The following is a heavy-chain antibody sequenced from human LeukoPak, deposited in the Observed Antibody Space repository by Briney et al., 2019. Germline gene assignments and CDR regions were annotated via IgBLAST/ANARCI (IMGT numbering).Heavy chain of an antibody. CDR3: ARDEGWELRGAFDI. D-gene: IGHD1-26*01. J-gene: IGHJ3*02. V-gene: IGHV4-59*12. CDR1: GGSISSCY. CDR2: IYYNGST. Sequence: SETLSLTCTVSGGSISSCYWSWLRQPPGKGLEWIGYIYYNGSTNYNPSLKSRVTISVDTSKNQFSLKLISVTAADTAVYYCARDEGWELRGAFDIWGQGTMVTVSS.